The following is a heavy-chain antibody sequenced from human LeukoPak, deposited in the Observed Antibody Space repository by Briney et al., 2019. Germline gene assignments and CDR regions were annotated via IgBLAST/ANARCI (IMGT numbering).Heavy chain of an antibody. D-gene: IGHD3-3*01. CDR2: INPNSGGT. CDR3: AREGVFFYYMDV. Sequence: ASVKVSCKASGYTFTGYYMHWVRQAPGQGLEWMGWINPNSGGTNYAQRFQGRVTMTRDTSISTAYMELSRLRSDDTAVYYCAREGVFFYYMDVWGKGTTVTVSS. V-gene: IGHV1-2*02. CDR1: GYTFTGYY. J-gene: IGHJ6*03.